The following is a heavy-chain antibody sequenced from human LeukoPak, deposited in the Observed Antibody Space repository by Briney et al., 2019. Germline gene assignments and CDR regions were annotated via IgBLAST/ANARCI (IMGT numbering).Heavy chain of an antibody. J-gene: IGHJ4*02. Sequence: SETLSLTCTVSGGSISSYYWIWIRQPPGKGLECIRYIYYSGSTNYNPSRKSRVTISVDTPTNQFSLKLSSVTAAATAVSYCARVVWDSYDSSGYYPADWGQGTLVTVSS. D-gene: IGHD3-22*01. V-gene: IGHV4-59*01. CDR1: GGSISSYY. CDR3: ARVVWDSYDSSGYYPAD. CDR2: IYYSGST.